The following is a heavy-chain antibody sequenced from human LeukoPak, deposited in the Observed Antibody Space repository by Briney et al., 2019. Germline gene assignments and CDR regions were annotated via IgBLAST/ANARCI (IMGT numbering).Heavy chain of an antibody. CDR1: GGSISSGDYY. J-gene: IGHJ4*02. CDR3: ARRVATNPKWCFDN. D-gene: IGHD2-15*01. V-gene: IGHV4-61*08. Sequence: TSETLSLTCTVSGGSISSGDYYWNWIRQHPEKSLEWIGYINYSGNTNYNPSLKSRVTISVDTSKNQFSLNLTSVTAADTAVYYCARRVATNPKWCFDNWGQGILVTVSS. CDR2: INYSGNT.